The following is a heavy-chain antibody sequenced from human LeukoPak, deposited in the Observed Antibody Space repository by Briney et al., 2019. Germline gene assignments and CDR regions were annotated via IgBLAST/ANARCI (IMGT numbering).Heavy chain of an antibody. V-gene: IGHV3-13*01. D-gene: IGHD1-26*01. J-gene: IGHJ4*02. CDR3: ARETREGYFDY. CDR1: GFTFSSYD. Sequence: PGGSLRLSCAASGFTFSSYDMHWVRQATGKGLEWVSAIGTAGDTYYPGSVKGRFTISRENAKNSLYLQMNSLRAGDTAVYYCARETREGYFDYWGQGTLVTVPS. CDR2: IGTAGDT.